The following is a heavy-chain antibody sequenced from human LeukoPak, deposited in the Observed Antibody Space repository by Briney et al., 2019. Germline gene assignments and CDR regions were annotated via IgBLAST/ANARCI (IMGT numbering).Heavy chain of an antibody. V-gene: IGHV1-18*01. CDR2: TSAYNGNT. Sequence: ASVKVSCKASGYIFTNYGISWVRQAPGQGLEWMGWTSAYNGNTNYAQKFQGRITMTTETSTSTAYMELRSLRSDDTAVYYCAKLVIDSGKPEDFWGQGTLVTVSS. CDR3: AKLVIDSGKPEDF. J-gene: IGHJ4*02. CDR1: GYIFTNYG. D-gene: IGHD1-26*01.